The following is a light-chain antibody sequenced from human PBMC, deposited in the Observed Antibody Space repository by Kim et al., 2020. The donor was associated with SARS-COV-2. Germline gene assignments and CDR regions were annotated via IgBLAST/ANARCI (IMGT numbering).Light chain of an antibody. Sequence: GQRVTISCSGSNSNIEINYVYWYQQLPGTAPKLLIHYTDQRPTGVPDRYSGSKSGASASLAINGLRSEDEADYHCAAWDDRLDGPVFGGGTKLTVL. CDR1: NSNIEINY. CDR2: YTD. J-gene: IGLJ3*02. V-gene: IGLV1-47*02. CDR3: AAWDDRLDGPV.